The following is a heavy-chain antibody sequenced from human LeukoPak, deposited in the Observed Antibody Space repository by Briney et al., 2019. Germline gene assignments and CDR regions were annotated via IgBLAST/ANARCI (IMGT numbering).Heavy chain of an antibody. V-gene: IGHV5-51*01. CDR2: IYPGDSDT. D-gene: IGHD3-10*01. CDR3: ARSTGPEIRGVHTDY. CDR1: GYSFTSYW. Sequence: KTGESLKISCKGSGYSFTSYWIGWVRQMPGKGLEWMGIIYPGDSDTRYSPSFQGQVTISADKSISTAYLQWSSLKASDTAMYYCARSTGPEIRGVHTDYWGQGTLVTVSS. J-gene: IGHJ4*02.